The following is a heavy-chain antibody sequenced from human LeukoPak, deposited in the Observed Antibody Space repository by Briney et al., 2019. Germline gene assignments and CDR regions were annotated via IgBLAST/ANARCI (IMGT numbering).Heavy chain of an antibody. CDR3: ARTHEDYYDSSGLFDY. CDR2: IYYSGST. D-gene: IGHD3-22*01. Sequence: TLSLTCTVSGGSISSGGYYWSWIRQHPGKGPEWIGYIYYSGSTYYNPSLKSRITISVDTSKNQFSLKLSSVTAADTAVYYCARTHEDYYDSSGLFDYWGQGTLVTVSS. CDR1: GGSISSGGYY. V-gene: IGHV4-31*03. J-gene: IGHJ4*02.